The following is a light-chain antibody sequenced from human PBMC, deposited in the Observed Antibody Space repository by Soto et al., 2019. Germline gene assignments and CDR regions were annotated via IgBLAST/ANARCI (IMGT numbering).Light chain of an antibody. Sequence: DIQMTQSPSSLSASVGDRITITGRPSQSISRYLNWYQHKPGKAPKLLINAASSLERGVPSRFSGGGSGTDFTPNISSLQPADFPTYYCQQNYRATPWTFGQGTNVHIK. CDR2: AAS. V-gene: IGKV1-39*01. CDR1: QSISRY. CDR3: QQNYRATPWT. J-gene: IGKJ1*01.